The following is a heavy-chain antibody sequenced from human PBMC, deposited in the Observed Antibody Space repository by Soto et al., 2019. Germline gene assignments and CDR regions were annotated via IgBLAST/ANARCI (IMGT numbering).Heavy chain of an antibody. J-gene: IGHJ6*02. CDR2: INPNSGGT. CDR3: ARALGIQLWAPRYYYGMDV. Sequence: QVQLVQSGAEVKKPGASVKVSCKASGYTFTGYYMHWVRQAPGQGLEWMGWINPNSGGTNYAQKFQGWVTMTRDTSISTAYMELSRLRSDDTAVYYCARALGIQLWAPRYYYGMDVWGQGTTVTVSS. V-gene: IGHV1-2*04. D-gene: IGHD5-18*01. CDR1: GYTFTGYY.